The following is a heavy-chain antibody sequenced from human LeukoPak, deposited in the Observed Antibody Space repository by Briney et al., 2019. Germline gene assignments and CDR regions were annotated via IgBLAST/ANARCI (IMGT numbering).Heavy chain of an antibody. V-gene: IGHV3-33*06. CDR1: GFTFSSYG. J-gene: IGHJ4*02. CDR2: IWYDGSNK. Sequence: GGSLRLSCAASGFTFSSYGMHWVRQAPGKGQEWVAVIWYDGSNKYYADSVKGRFTISRDNSKNTLYLQMNSLRAEDTAVYYCAKDLRPARPADQFDSWGQGTLVTVSS. CDR3: AKDLRPARPADQFDS. D-gene: IGHD6-6*01.